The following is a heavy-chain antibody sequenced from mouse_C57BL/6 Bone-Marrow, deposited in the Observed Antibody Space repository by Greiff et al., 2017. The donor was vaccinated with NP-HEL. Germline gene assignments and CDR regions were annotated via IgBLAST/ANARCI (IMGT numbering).Heavy chain of an antibody. CDR1: GYTFTDYY. CDR3: DPLYYGNSYYAMDY. V-gene: IGHV1-19*01. D-gene: IGHD2-1*01. Sequence: EVKLLESGPVLVKPGASVKMSCKASGYTFTDYYMNWVKQSHGKSLEWIGVINPYNGGTSYNQKFKGKATLTVDKSSSTAYMELNSLTSEDSAVYYCDPLYYGNSYYAMDYWGQGTSVTVSS. CDR2: INPYNGGT. J-gene: IGHJ4*01.